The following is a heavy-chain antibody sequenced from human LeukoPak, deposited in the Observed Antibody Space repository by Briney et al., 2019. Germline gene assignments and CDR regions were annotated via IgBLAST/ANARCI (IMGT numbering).Heavy chain of an antibody. D-gene: IGHD2-15*01. CDR1: GGSISSGGYS. CDR2: IYYSGST. V-gene: IGHV4-61*08. J-gene: IGHJ4*02. CDR3: ARVSLLHFDY. Sequence: PSETLSLTCAVSGGSISSGGYSWSWIRQPPGKGLEWIGYIYYSGSTNYNPSLKSRVTISVDTSKNQFSLKLSSVTAADTAVYYCARVSLLHFDYWGQGTLVTVSS.